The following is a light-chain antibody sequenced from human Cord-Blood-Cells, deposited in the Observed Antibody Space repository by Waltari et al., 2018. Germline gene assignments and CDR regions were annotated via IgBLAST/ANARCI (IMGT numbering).Light chain of an antibody. J-gene: IGLJ2*01. Sequence: QPALTQPASVSGSPGQSITTSCTGTSSDVGGYNYVPRYQQHPGKASNLLSFDVSTRPSGFSNRFSGSKSGNPASLTIARLQAEDEADYSGCLYASSSTVGVFGGGNKLTGL. CDR2: DVS. V-gene: IGLV2-14*01. CDR1: SSDVGGYNY. CDR3: CLYASSSTVGV.